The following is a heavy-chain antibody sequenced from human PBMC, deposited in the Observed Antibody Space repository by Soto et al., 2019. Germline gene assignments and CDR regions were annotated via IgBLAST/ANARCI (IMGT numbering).Heavy chain of an antibody. CDR3: ARSDCGRIDY. D-gene: IGHD4-17*01. V-gene: IGHV4-34*01. J-gene: IGHJ4*02. CDR1: GGSFSGYY. CDR2: INHSGST. Sequence: SETLSLTCAVYGGSFSGYYWSWIRQPPGKGLEWIGEINHSGSTNYNPSLKSRVTISVDTSKNQFSLKLSSVTAADTAVYYCARSDCGRIDYWGQGTLVTVSS.